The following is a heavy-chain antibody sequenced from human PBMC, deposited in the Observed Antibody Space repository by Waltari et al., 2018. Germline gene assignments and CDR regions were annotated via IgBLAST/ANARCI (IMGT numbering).Heavy chain of an antibody. D-gene: IGHD7-27*01. CDR1: GFTFSTYA. J-gene: IGHJ6*02. V-gene: IGHV3-23*01. CDR3: AKGIGTGENFEYYGMDA. CDR2: LSASGGDK. Sequence: EVQLLESGGGLVHPGGSLRLSCSVSGFTFSTYAMTWVRQAPGEGVEWVAGLSASGGDKYYADSVKGRFTISRDNSRDTVFLQMDSLRVEDTALYFCAKGIGTGENFEYYGMDAWGQGTTVIVSS.